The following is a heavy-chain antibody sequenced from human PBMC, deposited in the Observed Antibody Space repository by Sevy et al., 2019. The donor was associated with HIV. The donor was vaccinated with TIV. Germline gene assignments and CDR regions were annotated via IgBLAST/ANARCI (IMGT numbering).Heavy chain of an antibody. Sequence: GGSLRLSCAASGFVFSSYTMNWVRQSPGKGLEWVSSISSSSRYIFYADSVKGRFTISRDNARNSLYLQMNSLRAEDTAVYYCARDMAYGSGSIDYDYWGQGTLVTVSS. J-gene: IGHJ4*02. V-gene: IGHV3-21*01. CDR2: ISSSSRYI. CDR1: GFVFSSYT. D-gene: IGHD3-10*01. CDR3: ARDMAYGSGSIDYDY.